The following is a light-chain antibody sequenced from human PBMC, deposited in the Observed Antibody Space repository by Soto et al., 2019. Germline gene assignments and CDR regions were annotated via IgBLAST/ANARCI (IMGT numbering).Light chain of an antibody. Sequence: QSVLTQPRSVSGSPGQSVTISCTGTSSDVGGPNYVSWYQQHPGKAPKLMTYDVSKRPSGVPDRFSGSKSGNTASLTISGLQSEDEADYYCAAWDDSLNGPVFGGGTKLTVL. CDR3: AAWDDSLNGPV. CDR1: SSDVGGPNY. J-gene: IGLJ3*02. CDR2: DVS. V-gene: IGLV2-11*01.